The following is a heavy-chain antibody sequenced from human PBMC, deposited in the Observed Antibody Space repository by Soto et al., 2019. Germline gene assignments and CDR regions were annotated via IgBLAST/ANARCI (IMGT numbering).Heavy chain of an antibody. CDR1: GYTFTSYG. CDR2: ISAYNGNT. V-gene: IGHV1-18*01. J-gene: IGHJ4*02. D-gene: IGHD2-15*01. CDR3: ARDDCSGGSCYCDY. Sequence: QVQLVQSGAEVKKHGASVKVSCKASGYTFTSYGFTWVRQAPGQGLEWMGWISAYNGNTNYAQKLQGRVTMTTDTSTSTAYMELRSVRSDDTAVYYCARDDCSGGSCYCDYWGQGTLVTVSS.